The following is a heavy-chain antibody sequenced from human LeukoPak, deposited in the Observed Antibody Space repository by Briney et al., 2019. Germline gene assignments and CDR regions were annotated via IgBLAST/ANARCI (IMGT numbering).Heavy chain of an antibody. J-gene: IGHJ4*02. D-gene: IGHD1-7*01. CDR2: IRSDGSHI. CDR1: GFSFSTFV. CDR3: LREVDWKYAFDY. V-gene: IGHV3-33*01. Sequence: PGGSLGLSCAASGFSFSTFVMHWVRQAPGKGLEWVAVIRSDGSHISYVDPVKGRFTISRDNSNNMLYLQMSSLRAEDTALYYCLREVDWKYAFDYWGRGTLVTVSS.